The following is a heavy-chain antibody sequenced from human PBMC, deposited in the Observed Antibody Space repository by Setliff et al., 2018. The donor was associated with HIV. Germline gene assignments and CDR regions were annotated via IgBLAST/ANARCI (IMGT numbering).Heavy chain of an antibody. V-gene: IGHV4-59*08. D-gene: IGHD3-3*01. Sequence: PSETLSLTCTVSGGSISGYYWSWIRQPPGKGLEWIGYIYYIGNTNYNPSLKGRVTLSVDTSKNQFSLKLSSVTAADTAVYYCARCYYNFWSGYPLDYMDVWGKGTTVTVSS. CDR1: GGSISGYY. J-gene: IGHJ6*03. CDR2: IYYIGNT. CDR3: ARCYYNFWSGYPLDYMDV.